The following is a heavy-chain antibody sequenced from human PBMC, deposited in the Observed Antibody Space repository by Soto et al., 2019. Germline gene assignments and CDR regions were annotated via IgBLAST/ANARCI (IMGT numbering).Heavy chain of an antibody. D-gene: IGHD2-15*01. V-gene: IGHV1-69*13. CDR1: GGTFSSYS. CDR2: IIPIFGTA. Sequence: ASVKVSCKASGGTFSSYSISWVRQAPGQGLEWMGGIIPIFGTANYAQKFQGRVTITADESTSTAYMELSSLRSEDTAVYYCARDRPGGKNWYYFDYWGQGTLVTVSS. CDR3: ARDRPGGKNWYYFDY. J-gene: IGHJ4*02.